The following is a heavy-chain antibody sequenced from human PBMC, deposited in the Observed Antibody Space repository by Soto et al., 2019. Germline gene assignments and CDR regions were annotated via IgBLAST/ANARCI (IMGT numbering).Heavy chain of an antibody. Sequence: QVQLRESGPGLLKPSQTLSLTCSVSGGSVSSGDYYWTWIRQSPGKGLEWIAYFSHGGNTYYSPSLESRVTVSFNMPKKQFSLRLISVTAADTATYYCAVNGGNYNFDNWGQGTLVTVSS. CDR3: AVNGGNYNFDN. V-gene: IGHV4-30-4*01. CDR1: GGSVSSGDYY. CDR2: FSHGGNT. D-gene: IGHD1-26*01. J-gene: IGHJ4*02.